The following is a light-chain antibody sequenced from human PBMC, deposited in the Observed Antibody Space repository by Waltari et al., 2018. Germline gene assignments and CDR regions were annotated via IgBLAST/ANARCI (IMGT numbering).Light chain of an antibody. CDR1: NIGSNN. V-gene: IGLV3-9*01. J-gene: IGLJ2*01. Sequence: SYELTQPLSVSVALGQTARITCGGNNIGSNNVHWYQQKPGQAPVLVIYSDSNRPSGIPERFSGSNSGNTATLTINRAQGGDEADYYCQVWDSSTVVFGGGTKLTVL. CDR3: QVWDSSTVV. CDR2: SDS.